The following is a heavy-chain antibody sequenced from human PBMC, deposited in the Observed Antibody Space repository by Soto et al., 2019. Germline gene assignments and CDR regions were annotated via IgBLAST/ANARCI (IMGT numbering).Heavy chain of an antibody. CDR1: GGSISSYY. D-gene: IGHD3-22*01. CDR2: IYYSGST. CDR3: ARDSYYDSSGYAFDI. Sequence: SETLSLTCTVSGGSISSYYWSWIRQPPGKGLEWIGYIYYSGSTNYNPSLKSRVTISVDTSKNQFSLKLSSVTAADTAVYYCARDSYYDSSGYAFDIWGQGTMVTVSS. J-gene: IGHJ3*02. V-gene: IGHV4-59*01.